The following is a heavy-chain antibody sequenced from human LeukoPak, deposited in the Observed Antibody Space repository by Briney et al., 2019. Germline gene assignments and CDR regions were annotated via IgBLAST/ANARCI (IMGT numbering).Heavy chain of an antibody. V-gene: IGHV5-51*01. J-gene: IGHJ4*02. CDR3: ARRYDYGDHGHFDY. D-gene: IGHD4-17*01. CDR2: IYPGDSDT. Sequence: ESLKISCKGSGYSFTSYWIGWVRQMPGEGLEWMGIIYPGDSDTRYSPSFQGQVTISADKSISTAYLQWSSLKATDTAMCYCARRYDYGDHGHFDYWGQGALVTVSS. CDR1: GYSFTSYW.